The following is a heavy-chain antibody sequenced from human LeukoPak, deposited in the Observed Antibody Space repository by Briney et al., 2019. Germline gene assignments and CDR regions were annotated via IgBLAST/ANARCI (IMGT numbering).Heavy chain of an antibody. Sequence: GESLKISCQGSGYSFTSYWISWVRQMPGKGLEWMGRIDPSDSYTNYSPSLQGHVTISADKSISTAYLQWSSLKASDTAMYYCARHAFSITMVRRQLCMDVWGKGTTVTVSS. V-gene: IGHV5-10-1*01. CDR1: GYSFTSYW. J-gene: IGHJ6*04. CDR2: IDPSDSYT. CDR3: ARHAFSITMVRRQLCMDV. D-gene: IGHD3-10*01.